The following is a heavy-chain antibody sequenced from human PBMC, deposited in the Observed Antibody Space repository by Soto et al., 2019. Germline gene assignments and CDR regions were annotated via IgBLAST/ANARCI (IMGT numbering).Heavy chain of an antibody. CDR2: ITGRGDST. CDR3: AKGPFIAASDPRMDV. D-gene: IGHD6-13*01. V-gene: IGHV3-23*01. CDR1: GSPFSDHA. J-gene: IGHJ6*02. Sequence: GGSLRLSCAASGSPFSDHAMHWVRQAPGKGLEWVSAITGRGDSTYYADSVKGRFAISRDNSKNTLYLQMNSLRAEDTAVYYCAKGPFIAASDPRMDVWGQGTTVTVSS.